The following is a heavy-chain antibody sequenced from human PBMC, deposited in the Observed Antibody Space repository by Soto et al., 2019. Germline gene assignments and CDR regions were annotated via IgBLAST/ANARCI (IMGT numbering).Heavy chain of an antibody. CDR2: ISWDGGSA. V-gene: IGHV3-43*01. CDR3: VKDGTVDGYVGAFGI. CDR1: GFTFDDHT. D-gene: IGHD5-18*01. Sequence: PGGSLRLSCAASGFTFDDHTLHWVRQAPGKGLEWVSLISWDGGSAYYADSVKGRFTISRDNIKDSLYLQMNSLRTDDTALYYCVKDGTVDGYVGAFGIWGQGTMVTVSS. J-gene: IGHJ3*02.